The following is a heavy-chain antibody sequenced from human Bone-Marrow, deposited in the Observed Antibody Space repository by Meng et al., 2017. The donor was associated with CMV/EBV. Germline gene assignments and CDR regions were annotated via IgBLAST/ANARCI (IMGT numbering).Heavy chain of an antibody. CDR2: IKSKADGGTT. Sequence: VSACPFTNDWMGWVRQAPGRGLEWVGSIKSKADGGTTDYTAPVKGRFTISRDDSKSTLYLQMNILKTEDTAVYFCTTVGYGDYCFDNWGQGTLVTVSS. J-gene: IGHJ4*02. V-gene: IGHV3-15*01. CDR3: TTVGYGDYCFDN. CDR1: ACPFTNDW. D-gene: IGHD4-17*01.